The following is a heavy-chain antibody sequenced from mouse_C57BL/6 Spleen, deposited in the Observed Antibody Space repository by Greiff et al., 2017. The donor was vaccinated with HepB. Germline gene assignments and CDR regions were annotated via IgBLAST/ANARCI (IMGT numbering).Heavy chain of an antibody. CDR2: INPYNGDT. J-gene: IGHJ2*01. CDR1: GYSFTGYF. Sequence: EVQLQQSGPELVKPGDSVKISCKASGYSFTGYFMNWVMQSHGKSLEWIGRINPYNGDTFYNQKFNGKATLTVDKSSSTAHMELRSLTSEDSAVYYCARRYYGYDGEYYFDYWGQGTTLTVSS. D-gene: IGHD2-2*01. V-gene: IGHV1-20*01. CDR3: ARRYYGYDGEYYFDY.